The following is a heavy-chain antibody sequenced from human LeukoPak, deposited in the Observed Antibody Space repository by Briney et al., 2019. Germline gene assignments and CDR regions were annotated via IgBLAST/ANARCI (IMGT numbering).Heavy chain of an antibody. CDR1: GFTFSRYG. V-gene: IGHV3-33*01. CDR2: IWYDGSNK. CDR3: ARAVVTAIPYNWFDP. D-gene: IGHD2-21*02. Sequence: PGRSLRLSCAASGFTFSRYGMRWVRQAPGKGLEWVAVIWYDGSNKYYADSVKGRFTISRDNSKNTLYLQMNSLRAEDTAVYYCARAVVTAIPYNWFDPWGQGTLVTASS. J-gene: IGHJ5*02.